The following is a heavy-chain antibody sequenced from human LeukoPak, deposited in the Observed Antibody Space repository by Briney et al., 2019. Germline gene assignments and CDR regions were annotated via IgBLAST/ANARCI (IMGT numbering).Heavy chain of an antibody. D-gene: IGHD5-24*01. V-gene: IGHV1-2*02. CDR2: INPKSGGT. CDR1: GYTLTDYY. CDR3: ATGEGRRWVQFY. J-gene: IGHJ4*02. Sequence: ASVKVSCKASGYTLTDYYLHWVRQAPGQGLEWMGWINPKSGGTNYAQQFQGRVTMTRDTSISTAYMGLSRLRSDDTAVYYCATGEGRRWVQFYWGQGTLVTVSS.